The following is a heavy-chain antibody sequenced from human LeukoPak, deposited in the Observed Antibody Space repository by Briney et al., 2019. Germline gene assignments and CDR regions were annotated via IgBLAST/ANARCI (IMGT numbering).Heavy chain of an antibody. Sequence: PGGSLRLSCAASVLIISCYEMNSVRQAPGKGLEWLSYISSSGSTIYYADYVKGRFTISRDNAKNSLYLQMNNLRADDTDVYYCGRKISGSYYKSIDYWGQGTLVTVSS. CDR1: VLIISCYE. D-gene: IGHD1-26*01. CDR3: GRKISGSYYKSIDY. CDR2: ISSSGSTI. J-gene: IGHJ4*02. V-gene: IGHV3-48*03.